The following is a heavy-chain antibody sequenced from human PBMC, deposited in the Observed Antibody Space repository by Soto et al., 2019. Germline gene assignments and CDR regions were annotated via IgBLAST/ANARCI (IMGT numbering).Heavy chain of an antibody. CDR2: IHSIRSII. CDR3: ARDTRNADYDY. Sequence: EVQLVDSGGGLVQPGGSLRISCAVSGFTFSSHAMNWVRQAPGKGLEWVAYIHSIRSIIYYADSVKGRFTISRDNAKNSLYLQTDSLRDEDTAVYYCARDTRNADYDYWGQGTLVTVSS. J-gene: IGHJ4*02. V-gene: IGHV3-48*02. D-gene: IGHD3-16*01. CDR1: GFTFSSHA.